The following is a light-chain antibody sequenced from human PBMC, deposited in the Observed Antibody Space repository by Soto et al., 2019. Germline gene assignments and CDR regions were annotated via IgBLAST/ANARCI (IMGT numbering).Light chain of an antibody. Sequence: EIVLTQSPGTLSLSPGERATLSCRASQSVSSSNLAWYQQKPGQPPRLLIYGSSGRATGIPDRFSGSGSGTEFTLTISRLDPEDFAIYYCQQRSGWYTFGQGTKVDIK. CDR1: QSVSSSN. CDR3: QQRSGWYT. V-gene: IGKV3D-20*02. CDR2: GSS. J-gene: IGKJ2*01.